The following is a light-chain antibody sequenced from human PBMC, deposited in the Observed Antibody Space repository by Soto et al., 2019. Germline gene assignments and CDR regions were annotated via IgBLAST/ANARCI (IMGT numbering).Light chain of an antibody. CDR3: QQYYSYTLLT. Sequence: AIRMTQSPSSFSASTGDRVTITCRASQGISSYLAWYQQKPGKAPKLLIYAASTLQSGVPSRFSGSGSGTDFTLTISCLQSEDFATYYCQQYYSYTLLTLGGGTKVDIK. CDR1: QGISSY. J-gene: IGKJ4*01. V-gene: IGKV1-8*01. CDR2: AAS.